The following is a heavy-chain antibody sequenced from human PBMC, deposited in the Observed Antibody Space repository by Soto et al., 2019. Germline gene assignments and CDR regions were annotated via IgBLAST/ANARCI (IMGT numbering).Heavy chain of an antibody. V-gene: IGHV3-30*18. CDR2: ISYDGAVR. J-gene: IGHJ6*02. CDR1: GFTLSSYG. Sequence: GGSLRLSCAASGFTLSSYGMHWVRQSPGKGLEWVAAISYDGAVRNYADSVKGRFTISRDTSNNTVYLQMNSLRPEDTAVYYCAKWGVCRTSWPPVDGHYYVMDVWGHGTPVTVSS. CDR3: AKWGVCRTSWPPVDGHYYVMDV. D-gene: IGHD2-2*01.